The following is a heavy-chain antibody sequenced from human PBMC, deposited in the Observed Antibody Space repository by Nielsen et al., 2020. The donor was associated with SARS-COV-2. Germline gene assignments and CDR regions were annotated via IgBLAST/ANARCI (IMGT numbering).Heavy chain of an antibody. D-gene: IGHD3-16*01. CDR3: AKEGSSTFGEWGYFDY. J-gene: IGHJ4*02. V-gene: IGHV3-48*02. Sequence: GESLKISCAASGFTFSSYSMNWVRQAPGKGLEWVSYITSSSTTIYYADSVKGRFTISRDNAKNSLYLQMNSLRDEDTAVYYCAKEGSSTFGEWGYFDYWGQGTLVTVSS. CDR1: GFTFSSYS. CDR2: ITSSSTTI.